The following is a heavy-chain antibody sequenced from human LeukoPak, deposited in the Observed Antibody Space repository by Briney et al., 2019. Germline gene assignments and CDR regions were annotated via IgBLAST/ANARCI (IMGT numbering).Heavy chain of an antibody. D-gene: IGHD4-17*01. CDR3: ARDLMTTVTTGDY. Sequence: PGGSLRLSCAASGFTFSSYSMNWVRQAPGKGLVWVSRINSDGSSTTYADSVKGRFTISRDNAKNTLYLQMNSLRAEDTAVYYCARDLMTTVTTGDYWGQGTLVTVSS. J-gene: IGHJ4*02. V-gene: IGHV3-74*01. CDR2: INSDGSST. CDR1: GFTFSSYS.